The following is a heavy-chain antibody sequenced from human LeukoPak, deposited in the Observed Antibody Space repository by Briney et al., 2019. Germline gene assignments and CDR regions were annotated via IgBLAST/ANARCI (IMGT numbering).Heavy chain of an antibody. V-gene: IGHV1-69*04. CDR3: ARGRPTYSSINWFDP. Sequence: GASVKVSCKASGGTFSSYAISWVRQAPGQGLEWMGRIIPILGIANYAQKFQGRVTITADKSTSTAYMELSSLRSEDTAVYYCARGRPTYSSINWFDPWGQGTLVTVSS. J-gene: IGHJ5*02. CDR1: GGTFSSYA. CDR2: IIPILGIA. D-gene: IGHD6-13*01.